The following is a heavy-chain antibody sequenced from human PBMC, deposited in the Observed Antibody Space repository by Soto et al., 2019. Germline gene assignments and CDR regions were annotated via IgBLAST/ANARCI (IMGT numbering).Heavy chain of an antibody. J-gene: IGHJ3*02. D-gene: IGHD3-22*01. CDR2: ISAYNGNT. V-gene: IGHV1-18*04. CDR1: GYTFTSYG. CDR3: ARVVGYYYDSSRDASDI. Sequence: ASVKVSCKASGYTFTSYGISWVRQAPGQGLEWMGWISAYNGNTNYAQKLQGRVTMTTDTSTSTAYMELRSLRSDDTAVYYCARVVGYYYDSSRDASDIWGQGTMVTVSS.